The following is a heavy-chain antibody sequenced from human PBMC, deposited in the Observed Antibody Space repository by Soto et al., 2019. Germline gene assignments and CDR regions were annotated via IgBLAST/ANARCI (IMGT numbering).Heavy chain of an antibody. D-gene: IGHD6-13*01. V-gene: IGHV4-4*02. CDR2: IYHSGST. CDR3: ARWKAEAGQYGMDV. CDR1: GGSISSSNW. J-gene: IGHJ6*02. Sequence: SETLSLTCAVSGGSISSSNWWSWVRQPPGKGLEWIGEIYHSGSTNYNPSLKSRVTISVDKSKNQFSLKLSSVTAADTAVYYCARWKAEAGQYGMDVWGQGTTVTVSS.